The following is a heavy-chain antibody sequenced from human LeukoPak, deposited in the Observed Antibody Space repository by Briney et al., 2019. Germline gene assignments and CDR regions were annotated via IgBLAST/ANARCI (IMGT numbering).Heavy chain of an antibody. CDR2: IIPLFGTA. D-gene: IGHD3-10*01. J-gene: IGHJ4*02. CDR1: GGTFSSYT. V-gene: IGHV1-69*13. Sequence: GASVKVSCKASGGTFSSYTISWVRQAPGQGLEWMGGIIPLFGTANYAQKFQGRVTITADESTSTAYMELSSLRSEDTAVYYCARHQYYYGSGSTDYWGQGTLVTVSS. CDR3: ARHQYYYGSGSTDY.